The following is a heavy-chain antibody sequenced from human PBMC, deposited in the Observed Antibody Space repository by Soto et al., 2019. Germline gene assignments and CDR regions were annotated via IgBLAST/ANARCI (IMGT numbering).Heavy chain of an antibody. CDR3: ASQYCSGGSCYLLDP. V-gene: IGHV1-46*03. D-gene: IGHD2-15*01. CDR1: GYTFTIYY. Sequence: ASVKVSCKASGYTFTIYYMHWVRQAPGQGLEWMGIINPSGGSTSYAQKFQGRVTMTRDTSTSTVYMELSSLRSEDTAVYYCASQYCSGGSCYLLDPWGQGTLVTVSS. CDR2: INPSGGST. J-gene: IGHJ5*02.